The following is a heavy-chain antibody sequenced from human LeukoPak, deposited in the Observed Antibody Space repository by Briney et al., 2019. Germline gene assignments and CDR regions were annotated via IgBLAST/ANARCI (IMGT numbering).Heavy chain of an antibody. V-gene: IGHV1-69*04. D-gene: IGHD3-10*01. CDR2: IIPILGIA. J-gene: IGHJ3*02. CDR1: GGTFSSYA. CDR3: ARGGSGSQYAFDI. Sequence: GASVKVSCKASGGTFSSYAISWVRQAPGQGLEWMGRIIPILGIANYAQKFQGRVTITADKSTSTACMELSSLRSEDTAVYYCARGGSGSQYAFDIWGQGTMVTVSS.